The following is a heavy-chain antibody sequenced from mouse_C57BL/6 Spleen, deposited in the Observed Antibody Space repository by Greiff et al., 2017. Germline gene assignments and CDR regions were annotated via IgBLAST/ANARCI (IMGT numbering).Heavy chain of an antibody. D-gene: IGHD2-1*01. J-gene: IGHJ2*01. V-gene: IGHV1-64*01. Sequence: QVQLKQPGAELVKPGASVKLSCKASGYTFTSYWMHWVKQRPGQGLEWIGMIHPNSGSTNYNEKFKSKATLTVDKSSSTAYMQLSSLTSEDSAVYYCARGFINLLYPYFDYWGQGTTLTVSS. CDR3: ARGFINLLYPYFDY. CDR1: GYTFTSYW. CDR2: IHPNSGST.